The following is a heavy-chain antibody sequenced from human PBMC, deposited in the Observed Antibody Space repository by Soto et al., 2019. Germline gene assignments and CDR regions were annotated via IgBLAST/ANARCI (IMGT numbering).Heavy chain of an antibody. CDR3: AKVTANCSGGSCYRGGFDY. J-gene: IGHJ4*02. CDR1: GFTFSSYS. CDR2: ISSSSSYI. V-gene: IGHV3-21*04. Sequence: GGSLRLSCAASGFTFSSYSMNWVRQAPGKGLEWVSSISSSSSYIYYADSVKGRFTISRDNSKNTLYLQMNSLRAEDTAVYYCAKVTANCSGGSCYRGGFDYWGQGTLVTVSS. D-gene: IGHD2-15*01.